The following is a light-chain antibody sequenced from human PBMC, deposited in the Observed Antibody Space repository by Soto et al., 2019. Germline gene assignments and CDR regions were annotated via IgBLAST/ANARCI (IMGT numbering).Light chain of an antibody. J-gene: IGKJ5*01. CDR2: SAS. CDR1: QDISVY. V-gene: IGKV1-27*01. Sequence: DIQMTQSPSSLSASVGDRVTITCRASQDISVYLAWYQQKPGKVPKLLIYSASTLQSGVPSRLGGSGSGTDFTLTISSLQPEDVATYFCKKFNTAQLTFGQGTRLEIK. CDR3: KKFNTAQLT.